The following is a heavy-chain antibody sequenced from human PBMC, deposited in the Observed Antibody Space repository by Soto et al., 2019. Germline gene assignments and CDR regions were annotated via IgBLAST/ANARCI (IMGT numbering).Heavy chain of an antibody. CDR3: VKEDVVVVAATPPFFDY. Sequence: GGSLRLSCSASGFTFSSYAMHWVRQAPGKGLEYVSAISSNGGSTYYADSVKGRFTISRDNSKNTLYLQMSSLRAEDTAVYYCVKEDVVVVAATPPFFDYWGQGTLVTVSS. CDR1: GFTFSSYA. D-gene: IGHD2-15*01. CDR2: ISSNGGST. J-gene: IGHJ4*02. V-gene: IGHV3-64D*08.